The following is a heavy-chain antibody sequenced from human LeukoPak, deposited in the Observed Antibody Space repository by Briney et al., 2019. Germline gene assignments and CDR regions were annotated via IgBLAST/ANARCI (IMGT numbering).Heavy chain of an antibody. CDR2: IYTSGTTT. D-gene: IGHD1-26*01. J-gene: IGHJ6*03. Sequence: PSETLSLTCTVSDDPINSGVYYWNWIRQPAGKGLEWIGHIYTSGTTTNSNPSLKSRVAISLDTSKNHFSLKLSSVTAADTAVYYCARAKKRSGRSRNFYLDVWGKGTTGTVSS. CDR1: DDPINSGVYY. V-gene: IGHV4-61*09. CDR3: ARAKKRSGRSRNFYLDV.